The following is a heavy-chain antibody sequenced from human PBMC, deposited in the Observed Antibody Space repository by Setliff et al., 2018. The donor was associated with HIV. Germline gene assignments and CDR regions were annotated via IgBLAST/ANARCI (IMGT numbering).Heavy chain of an antibody. CDR3: TRDGGEY. V-gene: IGHV3-21*04. J-gene: IGHJ4*02. CDR2: ISSSSDYI. Sequence: GGSLRLSCAVSGFTFSSYSMNWVRQAPGKGLEWVSSISSSSDYIYYADSVEGRFTVSRDNAENSLYLDMNNLRVEDSALYYCTRDGGEYWGQGTLVTVSS. D-gene: IGHD2-15*01. CDR1: GFTFSSYS.